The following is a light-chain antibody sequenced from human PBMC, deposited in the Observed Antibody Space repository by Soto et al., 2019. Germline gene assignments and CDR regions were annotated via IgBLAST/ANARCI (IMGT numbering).Light chain of an antibody. J-gene: IGLJ3*02. Sequence: QSALTQPASVSGSPGQSITISCTGTSSDVGGYNYVSWYQQHPGTAPKLMIYEVRNRPSGVSDRFSGSRSGNTASLTISGLQAEDEAHYYCISYTSSSTWVFGGGTKVTVL. V-gene: IGLV2-14*01. CDR3: ISYTSSSTWV. CDR2: EVR. CDR1: SSDVGGYNY.